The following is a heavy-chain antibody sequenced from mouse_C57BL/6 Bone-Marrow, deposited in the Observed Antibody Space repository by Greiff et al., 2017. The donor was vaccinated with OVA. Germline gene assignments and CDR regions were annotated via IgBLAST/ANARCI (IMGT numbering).Heavy chain of an antibody. CDR1: GYTFTSYW. Sequence: QVQLQQPGAELVKPGASVKMSCKASGYTFTSYWITWVKQRPGQGLEWIGDIYPGSGSTNYNEKFKSKATLTVDTSSSTAYMQRSSLTSEDSAVYYCAREDYYGSRAYAMDYWGQGTSVTVSS. V-gene: IGHV1-55*01. D-gene: IGHD1-1*01. CDR2: IYPGSGST. CDR3: AREDYYGSRAYAMDY. J-gene: IGHJ4*01.